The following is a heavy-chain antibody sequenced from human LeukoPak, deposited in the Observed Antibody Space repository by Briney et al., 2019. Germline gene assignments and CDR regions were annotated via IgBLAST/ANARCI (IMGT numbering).Heavy chain of an antibody. CDR1: GFTFNRNA. D-gene: IGHD3-10*01. J-gene: IGHJ4*02. Sequence: GGSLRLSCAASGFTFNRNAISWVRQAPGKGLEWVSLIPSGGFYEYYADSVKGRFTISRDDSGNTLYLQLNSLRPEDTAVYYCARDSTYYYESGSSGPHYFDNWGQGTLVTVSS. V-gene: IGHV3-30*03. CDR2: IPSGGFYE. CDR3: ARDSTYYYESGSSGPHYFDN.